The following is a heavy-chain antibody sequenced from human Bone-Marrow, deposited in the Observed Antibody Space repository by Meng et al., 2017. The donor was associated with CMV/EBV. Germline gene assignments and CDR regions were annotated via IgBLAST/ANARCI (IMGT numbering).Heavy chain of an antibody. D-gene: IGHD6-13*01. CDR2: IIPIFGTA. Sequence: SVKVSCKASGGTFKIYAINWVRQASGQGLEWMGGIIPIFGTANYAQQFHGRVTITTDESTSTAYMELSSLRSEDTAVYYCARANSSSWYGGDYYYYGMDVWGQGPT. J-gene: IGHJ6*02. CDR3: ARANSSSWYGGDYYYYGMDV. V-gene: IGHV1-69*05. CDR1: GGTFKIYA.